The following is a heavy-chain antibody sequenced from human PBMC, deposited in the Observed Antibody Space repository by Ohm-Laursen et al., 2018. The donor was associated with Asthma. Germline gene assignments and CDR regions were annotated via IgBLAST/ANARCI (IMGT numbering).Heavy chain of an antibody. V-gene: IGHV3-30-3*01. CDR3: ARDVMEWYLPAFDF. Sequence: SLRLSCAATGFTFRSYAVHWVRQAPGKGLEWVAVGGSYYDGGLKYYADSVNGRFTVSRDDSKNTLYLQMNSLRPDDTAVYYCARDVMEWYLPAFDFWGQGTLVTVSS. J-gene: IGHJ4*02. CDR1: GFTFRSYA. D-gene: IGHD3-3*01. CDR2: GGSYYDGGLK.